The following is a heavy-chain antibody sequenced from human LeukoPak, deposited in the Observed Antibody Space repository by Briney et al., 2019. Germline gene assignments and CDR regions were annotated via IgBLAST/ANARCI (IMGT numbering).Heavy chain of an antibody. CDR1: GYTLTELC. CDR3: ATCYGSGSDYLDY. Sequence: ASVKVCCKVSGYTLTELCMHWVRQAPGKGLEWMGGFDPEDGETIYAQKFQGRVTMTEDTSTDTAYMELSSLRSEDTAVYYCATCYGSGSDYLDYWGQGTLVTVSS. D-gene: IGHD3-10*01. CDR2: FDPEDGET. V-gene: IGHV1-24*01. J-gene: IGHJ4*02.